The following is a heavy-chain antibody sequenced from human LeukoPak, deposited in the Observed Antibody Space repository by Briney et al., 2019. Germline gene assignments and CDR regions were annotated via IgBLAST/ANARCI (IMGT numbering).Heavy chain of an antibody. CDR2: IIPIFGTT. CDR1: GGTFSSYA. V-gene: IGHV1-69*05. CDR3: ARGPKAYYFDSSGYVLDY. J-gene: IGHJ4*02. D-gene: IGHD3-22*01. Sequence: GASVKVSCKASGGTFSSYAISWVRQAPGQGLEWMGGIIPIFGTTNYAQKFQGRVTITTDESTSTAYMDLSSLRSEDTAVYYCARGPKAYYFDSSGYVLDYWGQGTLVTVSS.